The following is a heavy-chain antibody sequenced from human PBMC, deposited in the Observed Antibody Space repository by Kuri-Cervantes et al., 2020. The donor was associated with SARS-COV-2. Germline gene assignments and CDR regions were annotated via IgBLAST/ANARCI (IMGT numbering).Heavy chain of an antibody. CDR3: AKGEDGYDYVWGSYPEDGFDY. Sequence: GESLKISCAASGFTFITYTMNWVRQAPGKGLEWISSISSGSNYIYYADSVKGRFTISRDNAKNSLYLQMNSLRAEDTAVYYCAKGEDGYDYVWGSYPEDGFDYWGQGTLVTVSS. CDR2: ISSGSNYI. V-gene: IGHV3-21*01. D-gene: IGHD3-16*01. J-gene: IGHJ4*02. CDR1: GFTFITYT.